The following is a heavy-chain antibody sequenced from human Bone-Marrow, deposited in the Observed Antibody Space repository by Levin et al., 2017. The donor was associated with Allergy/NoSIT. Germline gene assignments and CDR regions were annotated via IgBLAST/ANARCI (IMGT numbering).Heavy chain of an antibody. CDR3: AREIYGSGSRNNWFDP. CDR2: IYPGDSHT. Sequence: GESLKISCKGSGYSFTNYWIGWVRQMPGKGLEWMGTIYPGDSHTRYSPSFQGLVTSSADKSISTAYLQWSSLKASDSAMYYCAREIYGSGSRNNWFDPWGQGTLVTVSS. V-gene: IGHV5-51*01. D-gene: IGHD3-10*01. CDR1: GYSFTNYW. J-gene: IGHJ5*02.